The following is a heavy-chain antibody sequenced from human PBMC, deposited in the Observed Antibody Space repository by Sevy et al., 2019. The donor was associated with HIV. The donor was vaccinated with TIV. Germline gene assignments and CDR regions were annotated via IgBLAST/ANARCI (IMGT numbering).Heavy chain of an antibody. CDR2: IYWDDDK. Sequence: SGPTLVKPTQTLTLTCTFSGFSLSTSGVGVGWIRQPPGKALEWLALIYWDDDKRYSPSLKGRLTITKDTSKNQVVLTMTNMDPVDTATYYCAHRPPRITIFGVVITSLDWFDPWGQGTLVTVSS. CDR1: GFSLSTSGVG. V-gene: IGHV2-5*02. D-gene: IGHD3-3*01. CDR3: AHRPPRITIFGVVITSLDWFDP. J-gene: IGHJ5*02.